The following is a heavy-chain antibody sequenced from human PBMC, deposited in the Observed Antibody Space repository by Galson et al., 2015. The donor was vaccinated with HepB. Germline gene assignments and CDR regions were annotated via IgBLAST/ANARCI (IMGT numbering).Heavy chain of an antibody. J-gene: IGHJ2*01. CDR1: GGTFSSYA. D-gene: IGHD3-22*01. CDR2: IIPIFGTA. CDR3: ARDLADYYDSSGYSWYLDL. V-gene: IGHV1-69*01. Sequence: QSGAEVKKPGESLKISCKASGGTFSSYAISWVRQAPGQGLEWMGGIIPIFGTANYAQKFQGRVTITADESTSTAYMELSSLRSEDTAVYYCARDLADYYDSSGYSWYLDLWGRGTLVTVSS.